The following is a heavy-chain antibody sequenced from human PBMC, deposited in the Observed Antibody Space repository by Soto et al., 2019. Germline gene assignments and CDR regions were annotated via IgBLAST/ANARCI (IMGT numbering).Heavy chain of an antibody. Sequence: QVQLVQSGAEVKKPGASVQVSCKASGYTFTSYGISWVRQAPGQGLEWMGWISAYNGNTNYAQKLQGRVTMTTDTSTSTAYMELRSLKSDDTAVYYCAGEVSDDYDCSGYTIHSWGQGTLVAVSS. CDR2: ISAYNGNT. CDR1: GYTFTSYG. V-gene: IGHV1-18*01. J-gene: IGHJ4*02. CDR3: AGEVSDDYDCSGYTIHS. D-gene: IGHD3-22*01.